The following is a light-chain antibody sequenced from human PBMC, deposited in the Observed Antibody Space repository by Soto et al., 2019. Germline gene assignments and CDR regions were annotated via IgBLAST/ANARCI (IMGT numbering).Light chain of an antibody. Sequence: DIQMTQSPSTLSASVGDRVTITCRASQSISSWLAWYQQKPGKAPKLLIYKASSLESGVPSRFSGSGSGTELTLTISSLQPDDFATYYCQQYNSYSYTFGQGTKREIK. CDR2: KAS. J-gene: IGKJ2*01. CDR1: QSISSW. CDR3: QQYNSYSYT. V-gene: IGKV1-5*03.